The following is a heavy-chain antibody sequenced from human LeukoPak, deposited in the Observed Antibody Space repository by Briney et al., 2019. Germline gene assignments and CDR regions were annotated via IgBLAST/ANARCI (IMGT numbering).Heavy chain of an antibody. CDR3: ARDMARSSGWYLTGAFDI. Sequence: GGSLRLSCAASVFTVSSNYMSWVRQAPWKGLEWVSVIYSGGSTYYADSVKGRFTISRDNSKNTLYLQMNSLRAEDTAVYYCARDMARSSGWYLTGAFDIWGQGTMVTVSS. D-gene: IGHD6-19*01. CDR2: IYSGGST. V-gene: IGHV3-53*01. CDR1: VFTVSSNY. J-gene: IGHJ3*02.